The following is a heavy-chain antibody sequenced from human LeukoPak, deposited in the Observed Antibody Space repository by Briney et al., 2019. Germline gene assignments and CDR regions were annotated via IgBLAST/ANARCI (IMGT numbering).Heavy chain of an antibody. J-gene: IGHJ4*02. D-gene: IGHD3/OR15-3a*01. V-gene: IGHV4-4*09. Sequence: SETLSLTCTVSGGSITTDCWIWIRQPPGKGLEWIAYIYSSGMTKYNPSRKSQGTISVDPSKNQLSLKLNSVTAADTAVYYCARRTPGPQLDEYVAYYFDLWGQGTLVTVSS. CDR2: IYSSGMT. CDR1: GGSITTDC. CDR3: ARRTPGPQLDEYVAYYFDL.